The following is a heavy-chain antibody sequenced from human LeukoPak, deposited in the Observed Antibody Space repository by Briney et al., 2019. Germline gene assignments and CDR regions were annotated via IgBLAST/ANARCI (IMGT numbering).Heavy chain of an antibody. CDR2: ININTGKP. D-gene: IGHD3-22*01. V-gene: IGHV7-4-1*02. CDR1: GYAFGGYS. J-gene: IGHJ4*02. Sequence: ASVKVSCKGSGYAFGGYSMNWVRQAPGQGLEWMGWININTGKPTYAQGFTGRFVFSLDTSVSTAYLHISGLKAEDTAVYYCATIYYDTSGFVWGQGTLVTVSS. CDR3: ATIYYDTSGFV.